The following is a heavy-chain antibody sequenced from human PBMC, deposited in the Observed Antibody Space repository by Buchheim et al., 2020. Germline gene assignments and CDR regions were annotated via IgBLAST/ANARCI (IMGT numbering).Heavy chain of an antibody. CDR3: TTAKDSTYYYDSSGYPSLVY. D-gene: IGHD3-22*01. V-gene: IGHV3-15*01. J-gene: IGHJ4*02. Sequence: EVQLVESGGGLVKPGGSLRLSCAASGFTFSNAWMSWVRQAPGKGLEWVGRIKSKTDGGTTDYAAPVKGRFTISRDDSKNTLYLQMNSLKTEDTAVYYCTTAKDSTYYYDSSGYPSLVYWGQGTL. CDR1: GFTFSNAW. CDR2: IKSKTDGGTT.